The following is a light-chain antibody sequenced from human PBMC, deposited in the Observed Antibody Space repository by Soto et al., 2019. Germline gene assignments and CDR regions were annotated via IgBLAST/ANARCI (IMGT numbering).Light chain of an antibody. CDR2: AAS. CDR3: QKYNSAPLT. CDR1: QGIGVY. V-gene: IGKV1-27*01. Sequence: DIQITQSPSSVSASLGDRVTITCRASQGIGVYLAWFQQKPGNVPKLLIYAASTLQSGVPSRFSGSGSGTDFTLTISSLQPEDVATYYCQKYNSAPLTFGGGTKVDIK. J-gene: IGKJ4*01.